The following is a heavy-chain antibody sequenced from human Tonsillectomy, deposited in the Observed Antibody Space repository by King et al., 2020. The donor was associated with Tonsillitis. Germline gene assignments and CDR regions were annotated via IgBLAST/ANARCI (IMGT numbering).Heavy chain of an antibody. CDR2: IYPGDSDT. J-gene: IGHJ4*02. CDR3: ARLRSPSSAYAAHFDY. V-gene: IGHV5-51*01. CDR1: GYTFTTYW. D-gene: IGHD3-22*01. Sequence: EVQLVESGAEVKKPGESLKISCKGSGYTFTTYWIAWVRQMPGKGLEWMGIIYPGDSDTRYSPSFQGQVTISADRSIITAYLQWSSLKASDTAIYYCARLRSPSSAYAAHFDYWGQGTLVTVSS.